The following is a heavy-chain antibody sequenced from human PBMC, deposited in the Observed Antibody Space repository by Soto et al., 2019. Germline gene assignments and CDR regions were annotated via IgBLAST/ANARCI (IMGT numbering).Heavy chain of an antibody. D-gene: IGHD4-17*01. Sequence: EVQLVESGGGLVQPGRSLRLSCAASGFTFDDYAMHWVRQAPGKGLEWVSGISWNSGSIGYADSVKGRFTISRDNAKNSLYLQMNSLRAEDTALYYCAKGDYGDYLYYHFDYWGQGTLVTVSS. CDR2: ISWNSGSI. J-gene: IGHJ4*02. V-gene: IGHV3-9*01. CDR1: GFTFDDYA. CDR3: AKGDYGDYLYYHFDY.